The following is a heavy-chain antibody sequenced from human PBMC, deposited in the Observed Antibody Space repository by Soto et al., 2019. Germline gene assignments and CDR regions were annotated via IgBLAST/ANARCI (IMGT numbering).Heavy chain of an antibody. CDR3: AREENYDSSGYYYPYYFDY. V-gene: IGHV1-18*04. J-gene: IGHJ4*02. Sequence: ASVKVSCKASGYTFTSYGISWVRQAPGQGLEWMGWISAYNGNTNYAQKLQGRVTMTTDTSTSTAYMELRSLRSDDTAVYYCAREENYDSSGYYYPYYFDYWGQGTLVTVSS. D-gene: IGHD3-22*01. CDR1: GYTFTSYG. CDR2: ISAYNGNT.